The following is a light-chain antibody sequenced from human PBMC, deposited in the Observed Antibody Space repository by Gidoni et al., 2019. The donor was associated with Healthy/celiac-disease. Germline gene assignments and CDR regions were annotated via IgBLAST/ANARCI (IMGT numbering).Light chain of an antibody. CDR1: ALPNQY. CDR3: QSADSSGTYVL. Sequence: SYELTQPPSVSVSPGQTARITCSGDALPNQYAYWYQQKPGQAPVMVIYKDSERPSGIPERFSGSSSGTTVTLTISGVQAEDEAEYHCQSADSSGTYVLFGGGTKLTV. V-gene: IGLV3-25*03. J-gene: IGLJ2*01. CDR2: KDS.